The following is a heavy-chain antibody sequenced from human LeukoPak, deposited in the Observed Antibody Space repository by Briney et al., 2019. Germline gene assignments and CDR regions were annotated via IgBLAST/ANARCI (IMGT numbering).Heavy chain of an antibody. CDR2: IYYSGST. V-gene: IGHV4-30-4*01. J-gene: IGHJ2*01. D-gene: IGHD6-13*01. Sequence: SQTLSLTCTVSGVSISSNDYYWSWIRQPPGKGLEWIGCIYYSGSTYYNPSLKSRLIISVDTSKNQFSLKLSSVTAADTAVYYCARGLISSSWYLVYGYFDLWGRGTLVTVSS. CDR1: GVSISSNDYY. CDR3: ARGLISSSWYLVYGYFDL.